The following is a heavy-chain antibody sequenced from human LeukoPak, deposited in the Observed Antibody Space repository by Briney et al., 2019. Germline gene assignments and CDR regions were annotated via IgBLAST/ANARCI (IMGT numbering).Heavy chain of an antibody. CDR2: INPNSVGT. CDR1: GYTFTGYY. D-gene: IGHD1-26*01. J-gene: IGHJ4*02. CDR3: ARDSSIVGAMGIDY. V-gene: IGHV1-2*02. Sequence: GASVKVSCKASGYTFTGYYMHWVRQAPGQGLEWMGWINPNSVGTNYAQKFQGRVTMTRDTSISTAYMELSRLRSDDTAVYYCARDSSIVGAMGIDYWGQGTLVTVSS.